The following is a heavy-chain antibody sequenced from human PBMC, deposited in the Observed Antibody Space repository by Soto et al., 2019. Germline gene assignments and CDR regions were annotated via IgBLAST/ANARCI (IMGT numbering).Heavy chain of an antibody. CDR1: GGTFSSYA. D-gene: IGHD1-26*01. CDR3: ASSLGRDYYYGMDA. CDR2: IIPIFGTA. J-gene: IGHJ6*02. Sequence: QVQLVQSGAEVKKPGSSVKVSCKASGGTFSSYAISWVRQAPRQGLEWMGGIIPIFGTANYAQKFQGRVTIAADEATSTAYMGLSSLRSEDTAVYYCASSLGRDYYYGMDAWGQGTTVTVSS. V-gene: IGHV1-69*12.